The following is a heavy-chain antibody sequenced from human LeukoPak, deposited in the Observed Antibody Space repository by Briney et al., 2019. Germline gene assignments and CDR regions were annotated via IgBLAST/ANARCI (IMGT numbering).Heavy chain of an antibody. CDR3: ARLDYGDYARDFKRDY. D-gene: IGHD4-17*01. J-gene: IGHJ4*02. Sequence: SETLSLTCTVSGGSISSSSYYWGWIRQPPGKGLEWIGSIYYSGSTYYNPSLKSRVTISVDTSKNQFSLKLSSVTAADTAVYYCARLDYGDYARDFKRDYWGQGTLVTASS. V-gene: IGHV4-39*01. CDR1: GGSISSSSYY. CDR2: IYYSGST.